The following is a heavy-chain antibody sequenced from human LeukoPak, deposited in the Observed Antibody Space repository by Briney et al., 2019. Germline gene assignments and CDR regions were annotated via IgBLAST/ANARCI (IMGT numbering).Heavy chain of an antibody. J-gene: IGHJ4*02. V-gene: IGHV4-39*07. CDR3: ARKQTGTTYDV. D-gene: IGHD1-7*01. CDR2: FSSGGSA. Sequence: PSETLSLICIVPGGSISSSSYFWAWLRQSPGRGLEWIATFSSGGSAYYNPSLTSRVSISKDTSDNQFSLRLYSVTAADTAVYYCARKQTGTTYDVWGQGTQVTVSS. CDR1: GGSISSSSYF.